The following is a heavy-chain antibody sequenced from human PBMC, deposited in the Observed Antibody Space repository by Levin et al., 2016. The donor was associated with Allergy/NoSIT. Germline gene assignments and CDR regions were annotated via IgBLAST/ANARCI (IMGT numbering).Heavy chain of an antibody. V-gene: IGHV3-21*01. D-gene: IGHD7-27*01. CDR3: ARDSSWDFDY. CDR2: ISSSSSYI. J-gene: IGHJ4*02. Sequence: VRQMPGKGLEWVSSISSSSSYIYYADSVKGRFTISRDNAKNSLYLQMNSLRAEDTAVYYCARDSSWDFDYWGQGTLVTVSS.